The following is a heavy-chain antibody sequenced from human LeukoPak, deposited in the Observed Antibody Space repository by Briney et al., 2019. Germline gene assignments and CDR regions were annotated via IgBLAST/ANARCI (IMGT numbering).Heavy chain of an antibody. CDR1: GGSFSGYY. J-gene: IGHJ2*01. Sequence: SETLSLTCAVYGGSFSGYYWSWIRQPPGKGLEWIGEINHSGSTNYNPSLKSRVTISVDTSKNQFSLTLSSVTAADTALYSCVRARWYFDLWGRGTLVTVSS. CDR2: INHSGST. V-gene: IGHV4-34*01. CDR3: VRARWYFDL.